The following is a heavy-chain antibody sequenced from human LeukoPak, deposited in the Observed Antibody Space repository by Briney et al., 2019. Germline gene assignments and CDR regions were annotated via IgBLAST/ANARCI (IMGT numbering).Heavy chain of an antibody. Sequence: SETLSLTCAVYGGSFSGYYWSWIRQPPGKGLEWIGEINHSGSTNYNPSLKSRVTISVDTSKNQFSLKLSSVTAADTAVYYCARRSGYSNYDFDYWGQGTLVTVSS. D-gene: IGHD4-11*01. V-gene: IGHV4-34*01. CDR3: ARRSGYSNYDFDY. CDR2: INHSGST. CDR1: GGSFSGYY. J-gene: IGHJ4*02.